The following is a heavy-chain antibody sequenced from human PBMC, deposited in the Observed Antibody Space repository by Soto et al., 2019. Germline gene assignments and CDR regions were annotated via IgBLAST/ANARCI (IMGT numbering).Heavy chain of an antibody. CDR2: IYYSGST. J-gene: IGHJ5*02. V-gene: IGHV4-59*01. D-gene: IGHD3-10*01. Sequence: PSETLSLTCTVSGGSISSYYWSWIRQPPGKGLEWIGYIYYSGSTNYNPSLKSRVTISVDTSKNQFSLKLSSVTAADTAVYYCARAYYYGSGSYYKHNWFDPWGQGTLVTVSS. CDR3: ARAYYYGSGSYYKHNWFDP. CDR1: GGSISSYY.